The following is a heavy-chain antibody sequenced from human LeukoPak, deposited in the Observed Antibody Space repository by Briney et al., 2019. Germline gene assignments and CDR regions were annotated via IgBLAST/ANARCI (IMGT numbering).Heavy chain of an antibody. V-gene: IGHV3-48*01. CDR1: GFTFSTYT. D-gene: IGHD3/OR15-3a*01. CDR2: IRSTTSDM. CDR3: ARDKDWAFDY. Sequence: GGSLRLSCVASGFTFSTYTMNWVRQAPGKGLEWLSNIRSTTSDMYYVDSVKGRFTISRDNAQNSLYLQMYSLRVEDTAVYYCARDKDWAFDYWGQGILVTVSS. J-gene: IGHJ4*02.